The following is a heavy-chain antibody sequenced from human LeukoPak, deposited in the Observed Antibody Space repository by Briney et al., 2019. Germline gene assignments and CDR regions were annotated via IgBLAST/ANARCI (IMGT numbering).Heavy chain of an antibody. CDR1: GFTFSSYG. CDR3: ASFWYSSGWYGNAFDI. CDR2: IRYDGSNK. J-gene: IGHJ3*02. D-gene: IGHD6-19*01. V-gene: IGHV3-30*02. Sequence: GGSLRLSCAASGFTFSSYGMHWVRQAPGKGLEWVAFIRYDGSNKYYADSVKGRFTISRDNAKNSLYLQMNSLRAEDTAVYYCASFWYSSGWYGNAFDIWGQGTMVTVSS.